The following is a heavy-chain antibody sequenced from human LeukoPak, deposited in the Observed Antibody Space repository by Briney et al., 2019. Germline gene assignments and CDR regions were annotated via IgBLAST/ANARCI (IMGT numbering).Heavy chain of an antibody. CDR1: GGTLSSYA. CDR2: IFPILGIA. D-gene: IGHD5-18*01. CDR3: ARVDTAMVIDY. J-gene: IGHJ4*02. Sequence: SVKVSCKASGGTLSSYAISSVRQAPGQRGECMGRIFPILGIAKYAQKFQGRVTINAEKSTSTADMELSSLRSEDTAVYYCARVDTAMVIDYWGQGTLVTVSS. V-gene: IGHV1-69*04.